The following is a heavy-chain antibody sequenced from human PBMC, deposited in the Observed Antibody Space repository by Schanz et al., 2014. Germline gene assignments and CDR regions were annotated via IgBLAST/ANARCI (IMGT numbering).Heavy chain of an antibody. CDR2: ISSSGTSI. J-gene: IGHJ4*02. CDR1: GFTFITYT. D-gene: IGHD5-12*01. Sequence: EVQLVESGGGVVQPGGSLRLSCATSGFTFITYTMNWVRQTPGKGLEWVSFISSSGTSIYYADSVKGRFTISRDNAKNSLYLQMNSLRAEDTAVYYCARSRGFDSIFDFWDRGTLVTVSS. V-gene: IGHV3-48*01. CDR3: ARSRGFDSIFDF.